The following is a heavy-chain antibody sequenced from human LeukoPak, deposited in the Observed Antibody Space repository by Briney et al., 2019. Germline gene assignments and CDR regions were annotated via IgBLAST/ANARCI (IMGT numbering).Heavy chain of an antibody. CDR1: GYSINSGYH. CDR3: ARIAMFYYESSGYYSDS. D-gene: IGHD3-22*01. V-gene: IGHV4-38-2*01. J-gene: IGHJ5*01. Sequence: SETLSLTCAVSGYSINSGYHWGWIRQPPGKGLEWIGSIYHRGTTYYNPSLKRRVSISVDTSKNQFSLKLSSVTAADTAMYYCARIAMFYYESSGYYSDSWGQGTLVTVSS. CDR2: IYHRGTT.